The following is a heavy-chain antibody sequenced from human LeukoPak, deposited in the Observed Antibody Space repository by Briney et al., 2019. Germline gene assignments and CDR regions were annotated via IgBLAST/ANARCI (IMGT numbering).Heavy chain of an antibody. J-gene: IGHJ3*02. V-gene: IGHV3-48*03. CDR2: ISSTGGDI. D-gene: IGHD3-10*01. Sequence: GGSLRLSCAGSGFIFSNYEMNWVRQAPGKGLEWVSYISSTGGDIYYADSVKGRFTISRDNSKNTLYLQMNSLRAEDTAVYYCVKDHDYYTSGPIWGQGTMVTVSS. CDR3: VKDHDYYTSGPI. CDR1: GFIFSNYE.